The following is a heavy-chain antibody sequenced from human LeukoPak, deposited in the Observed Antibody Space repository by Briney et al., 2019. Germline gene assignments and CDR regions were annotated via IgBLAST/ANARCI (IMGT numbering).Heavy chain of an antibody. D-gene: IGHD3-3*01. CDR1: GYTFTSYD. CDR2: ISAYNGNT. CDR3: ARKSYDFWSGNFDY. Sequence: GASVKVSCKASGYTFTSYDISWVRQAPGQGLEWMGWISAYNGNTNYAQKLQGRVTMTTDTSTSTAYMELRSLRSDDTAVYYCARKSYDFWSGNFDYWGQGTLVTVSS. J-gene: IGHJ4*02. V-gene: IGHV1-18*01.